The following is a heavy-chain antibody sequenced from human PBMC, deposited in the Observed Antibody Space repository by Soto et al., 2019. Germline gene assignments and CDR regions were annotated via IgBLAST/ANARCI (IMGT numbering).Heavy chain of an antibody. V-gene: IGHV4-34*01. CDR1: GGSFSGYY. D-gene: IGHD3-10*01. Sequence: SETLSLTCAVYGGSFSGYYWSWIRQPPGKGLEWIGEINHSGSTNYNPSLKSRVTISVDTSKNQFSLKLSSVTAADTAVYYCARLPLYGSGSGFDPWGQGTLVTVSS. CDR2: INHSGST. J-gene: IGHJ5*02. CDR3: ARLPLYGSGSGFDP.